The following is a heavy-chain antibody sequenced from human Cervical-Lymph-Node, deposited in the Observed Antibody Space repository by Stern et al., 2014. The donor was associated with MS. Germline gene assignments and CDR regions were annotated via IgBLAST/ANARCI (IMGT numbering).Heavy chain of an antibody. CDR2: IYPSDSDT. V-gene: IGHV5-51*03. J-gene: IGHJ4*02. CDR3: ARGAPPEN. CDR1: RYSFTNYW. Sequence: EVQLVQSGAEVKKPGESLKISCKTARYSFTNYWIGWVRQMPGKGLEWMGIIYPSDSDTRYSPSFQGQVIISADKSIGTAYLQWRSLKASDSGIYYCARGAPPENWGQGTLVTVSS. D-gene: IGHD1-26*01.